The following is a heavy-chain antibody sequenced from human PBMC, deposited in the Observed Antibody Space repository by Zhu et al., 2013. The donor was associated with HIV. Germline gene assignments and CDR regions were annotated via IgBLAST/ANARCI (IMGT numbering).Heavy chain of an antibody. CDR3: ARVGSSGPTSYYYYGMDV. V-gene: IGHV1-69*01. CDR2: IIPIFGTA. J-gene: IGHJ6*02. CDR1: GGTFSSYA. D-gene: IGHD3-22*01. Sequence: QVQLVQSGAEVKKPGSSVKVSCKASGGTFSSYAISWVRQAPGQGLEWMGGIIPIFGTANYAQKFQGRVTITADESTSTAYMELSSLRSEDTAVYYCARVGSSGPTSYYYYGMDVWGQGTTVTVSS.